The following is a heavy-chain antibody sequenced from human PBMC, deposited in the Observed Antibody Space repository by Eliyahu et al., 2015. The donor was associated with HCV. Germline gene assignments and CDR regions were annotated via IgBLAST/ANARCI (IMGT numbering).Heavy chain of an antibody. V-gene: IGHV3-23*01. CDR2: ISGSGGST. CDR1: GFTFSSYA. J-gene: IGHJ3*02. D-gene: IGHD6-13*01. Sequence: EVQLLESGGGLVQPGGSLRLSCAASGFTFSSYAXXWVRQAPGKGLEWVSAISGSGGSTYYADSVKGRFTISRDNSKNTLYLQMNSLRAEDTAVYYCAIPQQRPSDAFDIWGQGTMVTVSS. CDR3: AIPQQRPSDAFDI.